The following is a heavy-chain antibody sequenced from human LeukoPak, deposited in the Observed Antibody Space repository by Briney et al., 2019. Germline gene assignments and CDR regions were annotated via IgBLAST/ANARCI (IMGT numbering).Heavy chain of an antibody. J-gene: IGHJ4*02. D-gene: IGHD6-19*01. CDR2: ISYDGSNK. V-gene: IGHV3-30*18. Sequence: GGSLRLSCAASGFTFSSYGMHWVRQAPGKGLEWVAVISYDGSNKHYADSVKGRFTISRDNSKNTLYLQMNSLRAEDTAVYYCAKDALQWLVIFNFDYWGQGTLVTVSS. CDR1: GFTFSSYG. CDR3: AKDALQWLVIFNFDY.